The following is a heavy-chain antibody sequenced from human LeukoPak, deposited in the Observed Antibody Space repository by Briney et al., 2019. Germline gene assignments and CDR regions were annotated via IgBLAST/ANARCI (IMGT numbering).Heavy chain of an antibody. CDR1: GGTFSSYA. V-gene: IGHV1-46*01. D-gene: IGHD3-10*01. J-gene: IGHJ4*02. CDR3: ARDSDPTYYFDSGPYHAY. Sequence: ASVKVSCKASGGTFSSYAISWVRQAPGQGLEWMGIINPSGGSTSYAQKFQGRVTMTRDTSISTAYMELSRLRSDDTAVYYCARDSDPTYYFDSGPYHAYWGQGTLVTVSS. CDR2: INPSGGST.